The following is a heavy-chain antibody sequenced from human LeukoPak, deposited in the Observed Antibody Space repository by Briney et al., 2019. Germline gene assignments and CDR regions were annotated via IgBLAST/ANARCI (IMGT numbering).Heavy chain of an antibody. D-gene: IGHD3-22*01. Sequence: PGGSLRLSCAASGFTFSSYGMHWVRQAPGKGLEWVAVIWYDGSNKYYADSVKGRFTISRDNPKNTLYLQMNSLRAEDTAVYYCARFPYYYDSSGYYYLNYYYYGMDVWGQGTTVTVSS. CDR1: GFTFSSYG. J-gene: IGHJ6*02. CDR2: IWYDGSNK. CDR3: ARFPYYYDSSGYYYLNYYYYGMDV. V-gene: IGHV3-33*01.